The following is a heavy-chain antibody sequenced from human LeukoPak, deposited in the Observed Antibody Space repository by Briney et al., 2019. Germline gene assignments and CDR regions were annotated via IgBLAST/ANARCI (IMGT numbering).Heavy chain of an antibody. J-gene: IGHJ4*02. CDR1: GYTFTSYG. D-gene: IGHD2-2*01. V-gene: IGHV1-18*01. Sequence: ASVKVSCKASGYTFTSYGISWVRQAPGQGLEWVGWISAYNGNTNYAQKLQGRVTMTTDTSTSTAYMELRSLRSDDTAVYYCARDLRRLIVVVPAAMGDYWGQGTLVTVSP. CDR2: ISAYNGNT. CDR3: ARDLRRLIVVVPAAMGDY.